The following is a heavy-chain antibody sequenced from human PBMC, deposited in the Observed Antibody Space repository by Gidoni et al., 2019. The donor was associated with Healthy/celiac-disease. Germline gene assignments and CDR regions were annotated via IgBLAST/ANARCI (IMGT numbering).Heavy chain of an antibody. CDR3: AKSLAAPNRFDY. CDR1: GFTFSSYA. D-gene: IGHD6-6*01. V-gene: IGHV3-23*04. CDR2: ISGSGDST. J-gene: IGHJ4*02. Sequence: EVQLVESGGGLVQPGGSLRLSCAASGFTFSSYAMGWVRQAPGKGLEWVSAISGSGDSTYYADSVKGRFTISRDNSKNTLYLQMNSLRAEDTAVYYCAKSLAAPNRFDYWGQGTLVTVSS.